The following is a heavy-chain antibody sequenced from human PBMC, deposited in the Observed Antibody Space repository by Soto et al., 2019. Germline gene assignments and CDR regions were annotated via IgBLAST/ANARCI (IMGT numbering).Heavy chain of an antibody. Sequence: GGSLRLSCAASGFTVSNAWMSWVRQAPGKGLEWVGRIKSKTDGGTTDYAAPVKGRFTISRDDSKNTLYLQMNSLKTEDTAVYYCTTIKGGYCGGDCYSVDYWGQGTLVTVSS. CDR1: GFTVSNAW. V-gene: IGHV3-15*01. D-gene: IGHD2-21*02. J-gene: IGHJ4*02. CDR2: IKSKTDGGTT. CDR3: TTIKGGYCGGDCYSVDY.